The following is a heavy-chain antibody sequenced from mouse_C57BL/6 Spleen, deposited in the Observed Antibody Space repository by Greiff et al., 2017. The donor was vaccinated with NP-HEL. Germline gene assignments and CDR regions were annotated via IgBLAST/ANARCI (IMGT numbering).Heavy chain of an antibody. CDR2: IDPSDSET. CDR1: GYTFTSYW. V-gene: IGHV1-52*01. J-gene: IGHJ2*01. Sequence: QVQLKQPGAELVRPGSSVKLSCKASGYTFTSYWMHWVKQRPIQGLEWIGNIDPSDSETHYNQKFKDKATLTVDKSSSTAYMQLSSLTSEDSAVYYCARGSYYGNYGDYWGQGTTLTVSS. D-gene: IGHD2-1*01. CDR3: ARGSYYGNYGDY.